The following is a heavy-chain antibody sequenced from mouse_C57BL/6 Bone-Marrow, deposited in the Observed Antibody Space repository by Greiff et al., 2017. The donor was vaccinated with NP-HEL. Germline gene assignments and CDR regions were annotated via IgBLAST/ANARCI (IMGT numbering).Heavy chain of an antibody. D-gene: IGHD2-12*01. V-gene: IGHV3-6*01. Sequence: DVKLQESGPGLVKPSQSLSLTCSVTGYSITSGYYWNWIRQFPGNKLEWMGYISYDGSNNYNPSLKNRISITRDTSKNQFFLKLNSVTTEDTATYYCAREGYSYWYFDVWGTGTTVTVSS. J-gene: IGHJ1*03. CDR3: AREGYSYWYFDV. CDR1: GYSITSGYY. CDR2: ISYDGSN.